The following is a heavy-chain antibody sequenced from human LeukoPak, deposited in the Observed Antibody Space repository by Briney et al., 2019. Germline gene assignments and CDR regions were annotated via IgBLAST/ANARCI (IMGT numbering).Heavy chain of an antibody. CDR3: ARVGGYCSSTSCSVDFDY. CDR2: INPNSGGT. Sequence: ASVKVSCKASGYTFTGYYMHWVRQAPGQGLEWMGWINPNSGGTNYAQKFQGRVTMTRDTSISTAYMVLSRLRSDDTAVYYCARVGGYCSSTSCSVDFDYWGQGTLVTVSS. CDR1: GYTFTGYY. D-gene: IGHD2-2*01. V-gene: IGHV1-2*02. J-gene: IGHJ4*02.